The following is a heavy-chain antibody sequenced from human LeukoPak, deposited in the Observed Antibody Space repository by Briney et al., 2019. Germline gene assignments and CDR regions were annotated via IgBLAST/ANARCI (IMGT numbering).Heavy chain of an antibody. Sequence: GASVTVSCKASGYTFTGYYMHWVRQAPGQGLEWMGWINPNSGGTNYAQKFQGRVTMTRDTSISTAYMELSRLRSDDTAVYYCARAPRVELRRSWFDPWGQGTLVTVSS. V-gene: IGHV1-2*02. CDR2: INPNSGGT. J-gene: IGHJ5*02. D-gene: IGHD1-7*01. CDR1: GYTFTGYY. CDR3: ARAPRVELRRSWFDP.